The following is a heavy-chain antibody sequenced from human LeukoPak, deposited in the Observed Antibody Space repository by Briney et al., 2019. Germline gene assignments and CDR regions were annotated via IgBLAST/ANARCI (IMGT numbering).Heavy chain of an antibody. J-gene: IGHJ4*02. CDR1: GYTFTNYG. CDR3: PKDRASGTYCLDY. CDR2: ISAYNGHT. D-gene: IGHD1-26*01. V-gene: IGHV1-18*01. Sequence: GASVKVSCKASGYTFTNYGLTWVRQAPGQGLEWMGSISAYNGHTNYAKKLQGRVTMNKNTSTRTAYKHQRKLRSDHTAVYYRPKDRASGTYCLDYWVQGTLVTVSS.